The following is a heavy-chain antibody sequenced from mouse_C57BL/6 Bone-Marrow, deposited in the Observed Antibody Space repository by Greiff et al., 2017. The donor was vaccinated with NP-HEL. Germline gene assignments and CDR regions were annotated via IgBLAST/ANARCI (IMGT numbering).Heavy chain of an antibody. V-gene: IGHV3-6*01. CDR1: GYSITSGYY. CDR3: ARTGTTVVASGYFDY. D-gene: IGHD1-1*01. Sequence: EVHLVESGPGLVKPSQSLSLTCSVTGYSITSGYYWNWIRQFPGNKLEWMGYISYDGSNNYNPSLKNRISITRDTSKNQFFLKLNSVTTEDTATXYCARTGTTVVASGYFDYWGQGTTLTVSS. CDR2: ISYDGSN. J-gene: IGHJ2*01.